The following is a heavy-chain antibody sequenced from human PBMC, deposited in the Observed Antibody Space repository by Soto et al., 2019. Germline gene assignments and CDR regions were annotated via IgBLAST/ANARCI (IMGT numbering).Heavy chain of an antibody. CDR3: ARGGLRAYWIDP. CDR1: GFTFSNYW. J-gene: IGHJ5*02. D-gene: IGHD4-17*01. CDR2: INGDGSGT. V-gene: IGHV3-74*01. Sequence: EVQLVESGGGLVQPGGSLRLSCAASGFTFSNYWIHWVRQVPGEGLVWLSRINGDGSGTNYADSVKGRFTISRDNAKNTVYVQMNSLRAEDTAVYYCARGGLRAYWIDPWGQVTLVTVSS.